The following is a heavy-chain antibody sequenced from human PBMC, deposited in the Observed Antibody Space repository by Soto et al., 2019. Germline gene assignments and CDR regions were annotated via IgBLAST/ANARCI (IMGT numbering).Heavy chain of an antibody. D-gene: IGHD1-26*01. V-gene: IGHV4-61*08. CDR1: GGSISSGGYY. Sequence: SETLSLTCTVSGGSISSGGYYWSWIRQHPGKGLEWIGYIYYSGSTNYNPSLKSRVTISIDSSKNQLSLKLSSLTAADTAVFYCARETGGSHPRYFDFWGQGTLVTVSS. CDR3: ARETGGSHPRYFDF. CDR2: IYYSGST. J-gene: IGHJ4*02.